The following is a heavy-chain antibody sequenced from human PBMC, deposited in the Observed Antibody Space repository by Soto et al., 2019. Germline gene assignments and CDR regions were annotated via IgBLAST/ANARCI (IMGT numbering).Heavy chain of an antibody. V-gene: IGHV4-59*01. CDR1: GGSISSYY. D-gene: IGHD4-17*01. CDR3: ARDNGDFDS. Sequence: SETLSLTCTVSGGSISSYYWSWIRQPPGKGLEWIGYIYYSGSTNYNPSLKSRVTISVDTSKNQFSLKLSSVTAADTAVYYCARDNGDFDSWGQGNLVTVS. CDR2: IYYSGST. J-gene: IGHJ4*02.